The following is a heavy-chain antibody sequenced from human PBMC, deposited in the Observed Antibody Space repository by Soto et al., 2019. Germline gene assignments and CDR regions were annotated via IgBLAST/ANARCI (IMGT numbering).Heavy chain of an antibody. CDR2: IIPIFGTA. CDR1: GGTFSSYA. V-gene: IGHV1-69*01. CDR3: AKRVTALYYFDY. D-gene: IGHD4-4*01. J-gene: IGHJ4*02. Sequence: QVQLVQSGAEVKKPGSSVKVSCKASGGTFSSYAISWVRQAPGQGLEWMGGIIPIFGTADYAQKFQGRVTITADESTSTAYMERSSLRSEDTAGYYCAKRVTALYYFDYCGQGTLVTVSS.